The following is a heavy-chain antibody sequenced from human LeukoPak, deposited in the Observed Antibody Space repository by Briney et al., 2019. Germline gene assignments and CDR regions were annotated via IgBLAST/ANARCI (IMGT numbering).Heavy chain of an antibody. CDR2: NYHSGST. D-gene: IGHD3-22*01. Sequence: SETLSLTCTVSGYSISSGYYWGWLRQPPGKGVGLIGSNYHSGSTYYIPSLKSRVTITADTSKNQFSLKLSSVTAADTAVYYCARAKGFDSSGYLSFWGQGTLVTVSS. CDR3: ARAKGFDSSGYLSF. V-gene: IGHV4-38-2*02. CDR1: GYSISSGYY. J-gene: IGHJ4*02.